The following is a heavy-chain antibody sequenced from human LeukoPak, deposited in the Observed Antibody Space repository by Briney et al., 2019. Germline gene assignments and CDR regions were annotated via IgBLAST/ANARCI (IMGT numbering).Heavy chain of an antibody. CDR3: ARLHSYYYDSSGYRLDP. V-gene: IGHV4-59*01. J-gene: IGHJ5*02. CDR1: GGSISSYY. D-gene: IGHD3-22*01. Sequence: PSETLSLTYTVSGGSISSYYWSWIRQPPGKGLEWIGYTYYSGSTNYNPSLKSRVTISVDTSKNQFSLKLSSVTAADTAVYYCARLHSYYYDSSGYRLDPWGQGTLVTVSS. CDR2: TYYSGST.